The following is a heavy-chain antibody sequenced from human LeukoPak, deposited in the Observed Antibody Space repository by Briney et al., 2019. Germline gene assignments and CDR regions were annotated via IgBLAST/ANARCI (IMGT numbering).Heavy chain of an antibody. CDR1: GFTFSQYW. CDR3: ARVFYDFWGGYTDPQYMDV. D-gene: IGHD3-3*01. J-gene: IGHJ6*03. V-gene: IGHV4-34*01. Sequence: LRLSCAASGFTFSQYWMSWVRQAPGKGLEWIGEINHSGSTNYNPSLKSRVTISVDTSKNQFSLKLSSVTAADTAVYYCARVFYDFWGGYTDPQYMDVWGKGTTVTVSS. CDR2: INHSGST.